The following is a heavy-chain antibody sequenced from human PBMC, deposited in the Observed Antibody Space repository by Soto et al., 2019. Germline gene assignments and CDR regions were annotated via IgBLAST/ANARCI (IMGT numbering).Heavy chain of an antibody. V-gene: IGHV4-59*08. CDR3: ARLHADPERRYYFDY. CDR1: GGSISSYY. Sequence: PSETLSLTCTVSGGSISSYYWSWIRQPPGKGLEWIGYIYYSGSTNYNPSLKSRVTISVDTSKNQFSLKLSSVTAADTAVYYCARLHADPERRYYFDYWGQGTLVTVSS. J-gene: IGHJ4*02. D-gene: IGHD2-2*01. CDR2: IYYSGST.